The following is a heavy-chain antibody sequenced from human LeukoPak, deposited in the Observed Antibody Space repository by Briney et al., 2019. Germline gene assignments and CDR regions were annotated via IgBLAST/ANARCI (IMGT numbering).Heavy chain of an antibody. D-gene: IGHD6-13*01. CDR2: IYPGDSDT. V-gene: IGHV5-51*01. Sequence: GESLKISCKGSGYSFTSYWIGWVRQMPGKGLEWMGIIYPGDSDTRYSPSFQGQVTISADESISTAYLQWSSLKASDTAMYYCARQGAAAGLYYYYYMDVWGKGTTVTVSS. J-gene: IGHJ6*03. CDR3: ARQGAAAGLYYYYYMDV. CDR1: GYSFTSYW.